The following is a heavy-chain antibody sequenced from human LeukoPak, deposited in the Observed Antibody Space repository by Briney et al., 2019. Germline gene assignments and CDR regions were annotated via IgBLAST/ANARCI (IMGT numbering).Heavy chain of an antibody. V-gene: IGHV4-59*08. CDR1: GGFITNYY. J-gene: IGHJ5*02. D-gene: IGHD3-16*01. Sequence: SETLSLTCTVSGGFITNYYWDWIRQPPGRGLEWVGYIHSTGATSDNPSMKSRVTMSIDTSKKQFSLKVTSVTTADTAVYYCAGHGYDDDDLSLTWGQGTLVTVSS. CDR2: IHSTGAT. CDR3: AGHGYDDDDLSLT.